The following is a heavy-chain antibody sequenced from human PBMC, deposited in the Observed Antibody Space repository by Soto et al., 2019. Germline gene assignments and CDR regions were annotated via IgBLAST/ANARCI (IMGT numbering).Heavy chain of an antibody. CDR3: ARELPQRQGRNMDV. CDR2: INHRGSL. Sequence: SETLSLTCPVTGGSMTSGDQYWTWIRHRPGEGLECCGYINHRGSLYYNPSLKSRVSMSVDTSKNQFSLNLSSVTAADTAVYYCARELPQRQGRNMDVWGQGTTVTVSS. D-gene: IGHD1-1*01. CDR1: GGSMTSGDQY. J-gene: IGHJ6*02. V-gene: IGHV4-31*03.